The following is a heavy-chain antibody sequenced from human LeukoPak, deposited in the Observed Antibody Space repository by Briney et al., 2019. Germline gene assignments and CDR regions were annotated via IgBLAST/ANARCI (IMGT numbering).Heavy chain of an antibody. CDR2: IIPIFGTA. CDR3: AARGHGDYDRVARSAYYYYGMDV. J-gene: IGHJ6*02. CDR1: GGTFSSYA. V-gene: IGHV1-69*13. Sequence: SVKVSCKASGGTFSSYAISWVRQAPGQGLEWMGGIIPIFGTANYAQKFQGRVTITADESTSTAYMELSSLRSEDTAVYYCAARGHGDYDRVARSAYYYYGMDVWGQGTTVTVSS. D-gene: IGHD4-17*01.